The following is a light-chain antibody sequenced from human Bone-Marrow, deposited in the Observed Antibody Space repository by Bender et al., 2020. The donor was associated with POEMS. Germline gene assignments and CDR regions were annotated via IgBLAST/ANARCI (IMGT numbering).Light chain of an antibody. CDR1: SSDSGSHNL. CDR3: CAYAGYYV. CDR2: DVT. V-gene: IGLV2-23*02. Sequence: QSDLTQPASVSGSPGQSITISCTGTSSDSGSHNLVSWYQHHPGKAPRLMIYDVTERPSGISIRCAGSKSGNTASLAISGLQPEDEAYYFCCAYAGYYVFG. J-gene: IGLJ1*01.